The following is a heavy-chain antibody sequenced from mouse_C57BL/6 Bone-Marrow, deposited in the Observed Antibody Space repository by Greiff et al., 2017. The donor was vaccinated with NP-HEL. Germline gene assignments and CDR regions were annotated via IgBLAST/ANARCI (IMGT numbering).Heavy chain of an antibody. J-gene: IGHJ4*01. CDR2: IYTGDGDT. CDR1: GYAFSSSW. D-gene: IGHD3-1*01. V-gene: IGHV1-82*01. Sequence: VHLVESGPELVKPGASVKISCKASGYAFSSSWMNWVKQRPGKGLEWLGRIYTGDGDTNYNGKFKGKATLTVDKSSSTAYMQLSSLTSEDSAVACCAKRGSDYYAMDYWGQGTSVTVSS. CDR3: AKRGSDYYAMDY.